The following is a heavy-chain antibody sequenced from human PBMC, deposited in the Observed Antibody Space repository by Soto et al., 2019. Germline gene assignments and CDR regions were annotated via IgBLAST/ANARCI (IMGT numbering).Heavy chain of an antibody. CDR1: GFSLTTSGVG. V-gene: IGHV2-5*01. Sequence: QITLHESGPTLVKPTQTLTLTCTFSGFSLTTSGVGVVWVRQPPGKTLECVAVIYSNDHKSYSPSLETRVRITNDVSKPQVVLTMTNMDPADTATYFCAHRQRVVTVTDGFDLWGQGILVTVTS. J-gene: IGHJ4*02. CDR2: IYSNDHK. CDR3: AHRQRVVTVTDGFDL. D-gene: IGHD2-8*02.